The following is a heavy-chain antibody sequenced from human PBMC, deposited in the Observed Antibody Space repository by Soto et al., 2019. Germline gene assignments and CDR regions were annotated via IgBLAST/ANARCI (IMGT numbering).Heavy chain of an antibody. J-gene: IGHJ3*02. D-gene: IGHD3-22*01. CDR3: AREYYYDSSGYADDAFDI. CDR2: ISYDGSNK. V-gene: IGHV3-30-3*01. Sequence: ESGGGVVQPGRSLRLSCAASGFTFSSYAMHWVRQAPGKGLEWVAVISYDGSNKYYADSVKGRFTISRDNSKNTLYLQMNSLRAEDTAVYYCAREYYYDSSGYADDAFDIWGQGTMVTVSS. CDR1: GFTFSSYA.